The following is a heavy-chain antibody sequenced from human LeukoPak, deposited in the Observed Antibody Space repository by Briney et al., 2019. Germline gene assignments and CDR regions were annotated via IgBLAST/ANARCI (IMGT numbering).Heavy chain of an antibody. V-gene: IGHV1-2*02. D-gene: IGHD5-12*01. Sequence: ASVKVSCKASGYTFTGYYMHWVRQAPGQGLEWMGWINPNSGGTNYAQKFQGRVTMTEDTSTDTAYMELSSLRSEDTAVYYCATVLRCSGDDWGDYWGQGPLVTVSS. CDR1: GYTFTGYY. CDR2: INPNSGGT. CDR3: ATVLRCSGDDWGDY. J-gene: IGHJ4*02.